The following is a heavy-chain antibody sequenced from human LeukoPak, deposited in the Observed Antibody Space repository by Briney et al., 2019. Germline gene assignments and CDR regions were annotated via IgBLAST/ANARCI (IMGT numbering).Heavy chain of an antibody. CDR2: IYYSGSN. Sequence: PSETLSLTCTVSGGSISSSCYYWIWIRPPPGKGLEWIGSIYYSGSNYSTPYIKSRVAISVDTSKNQFSLKLSSVTAADTAVYYCARDRGAVAGRYYYYGMDVWGQRTLVTVSS. V-gene: IGHV4-39*07. J-gene: IGHJ6*02. CDR1: GGSISSSCYY. CDR3: ARDRGAVAGRYYYYGMDV. D-gene: IGHD6-19*01.